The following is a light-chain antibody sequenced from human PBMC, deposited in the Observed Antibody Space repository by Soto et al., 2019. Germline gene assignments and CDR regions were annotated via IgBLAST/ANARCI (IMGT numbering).Light chain of an antibody. Sequence: EIVLTQSPGTLSLSPGERATLSCRASQSVNSNYLAWYQRKPGQAPRLLIYGASNRATDIPYRVSASGSGTDFTLTITRLEAEDFAVYYCQQYDSTPPTFGQGTKVEV. CDR1: QSVNSNY. V-gene: IGKV3-20*01. CDR2: GAS. CDR3: QQYDSTPPT. J-gene: IGKJ1*01.